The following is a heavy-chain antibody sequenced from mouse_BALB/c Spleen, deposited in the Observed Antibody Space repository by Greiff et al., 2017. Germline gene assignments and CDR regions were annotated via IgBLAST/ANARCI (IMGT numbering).Heavy chain of an antibody. V-gene: IGHV5-6-4*01. CDR1: GFTFSSYT. CDR2: ISSGGSYT. D-gene: IGHD4-1*01. J-gene: IGHJ4*01. Sequence: EKLVESGGGLVKPGGSLKLSCAASGFTFSSYTMSWVRQTPEKRLEWVATISSGGSYTYYPDSVKGRFTISRDNAKNTLYLQMSSLKSEDTAMYYCTREGTGNAMDYWGQGTSVTVSS. CDR3: TREGTGNAMDY.